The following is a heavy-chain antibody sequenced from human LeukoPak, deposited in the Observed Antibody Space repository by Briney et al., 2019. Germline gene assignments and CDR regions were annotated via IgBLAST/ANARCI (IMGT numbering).Heavy chain of an antibody. CDR3: ARSSTTVTTRFFDL. J-gene: IGHJ2*01. Sequence: GGSLRLSCAASGFTFSSNAMHWVRQAPGKGLEWVAIISYDGSNKYYADSVKGRFTISRDKSKNTLYLQMNSLRAEDTALYYCARSSTTVTTRFFDLWGRGTLVTVSS. D-gene: IGHD4-17*01. V-gene: IGHV3-30*04. CDR1: GFTFSSNA. CDR2: ISYDGSNK.